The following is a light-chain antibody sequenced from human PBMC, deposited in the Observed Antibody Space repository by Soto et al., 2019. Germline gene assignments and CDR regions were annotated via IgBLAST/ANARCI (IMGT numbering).Light chain of an antibody. Sequence: DIQLTQSPSTLSASVGDRVTISCRASQSISSWLAWYQQKPGKAPKLLIYDASSLDSGVPPRFSGSGSGTEFTLTISSLQPDDFATYYCQQYETCGQGTKVDNK. J-gene: IGKJ1*01. V-gene: IGKV1-5*01. CDR3: QQYET. CDR1: QSISSW. CDR2: DAS.